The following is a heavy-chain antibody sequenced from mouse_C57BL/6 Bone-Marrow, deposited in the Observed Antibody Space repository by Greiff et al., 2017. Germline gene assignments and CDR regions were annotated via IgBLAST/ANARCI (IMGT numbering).Heavy chain of an antibody. CDR2: INPNNGGT. CDR3: ANYGSSYSWYFDV. V-gene: IGHV1-26*01. D-gene: IGHD1-1*01. J-gene: IGHJ1*03. Sequence: VQLQQSGPELVKPGASVKISCKASGYTFTDYYMNWVKQSHGKSLEWIGEINPNNGGTSYNQKFKGKATLTVDKYSSTAYMELRSLTSEDSAFYYCANYGSSYSWYFDVWGTGTTVTVSS. CDR1: GYTFTDYY.